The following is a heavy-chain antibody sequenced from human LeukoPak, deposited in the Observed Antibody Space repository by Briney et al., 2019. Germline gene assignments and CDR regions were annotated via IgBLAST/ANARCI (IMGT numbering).Heavy chain of an antibody. CDR3: ARDPTEPYYYGMDV. Sequence: ASVTVSCKASGYTFTSYYMHWVRRAPGQGGEWMGLINPTGGTTDYAQKFQGRVTMTRDTSTRTVYMELSSLRSEDTAVYYCARDPTEPYYYGMDVWGQGTTVTVSS. J-gene: IGHJ6*02. CDR2: INPTGGTT. CDR1: GYTFTSYY. V-gene: IGHV1-46*01.